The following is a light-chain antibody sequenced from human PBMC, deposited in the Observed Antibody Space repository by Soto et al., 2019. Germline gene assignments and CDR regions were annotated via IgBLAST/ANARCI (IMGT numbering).Light chain of an antibody. CDR1: QSVNNY. J-gene: IGKJ1*01. CDR2: DAS. Sequence: EIVLTQSPATVSLSPGERATLSCRASQSVNNYLAWYQQRPGQAPRLLIYDASNRATDVPARFSGSGSGTEFTLTISSLQSEDFAVYYCQQYNNWPETFGQGTKVDIK. V-gene: IGKV3-15*01. CDR3: QQYNNWPET.